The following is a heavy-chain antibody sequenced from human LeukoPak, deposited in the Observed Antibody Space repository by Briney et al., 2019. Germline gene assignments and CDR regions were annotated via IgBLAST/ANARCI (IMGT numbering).Heavy chain of an antibody. Sequence: PGRSLRLSCAASGFTFSSYGMHWVRQAPGKGLEWVAVISYDGSNKYYADSVKGRFTISRDNSKNTLYLQMNSLRAEDTAVYYCARGSRVFDYWGQGTLVTVSS. J-gene: IGHJ4*02. CDR1: GFTFSSYG. CDR3: ARGSRVFDY. CDR2: ISYDGSNK. V-gene: IGHV3-30*03.